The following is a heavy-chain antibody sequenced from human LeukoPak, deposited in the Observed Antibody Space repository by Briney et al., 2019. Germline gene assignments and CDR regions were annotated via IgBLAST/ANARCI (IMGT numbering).Heavy chain of an antibody. J-gene: IGHJ4*02. V-gene: IGHV4-59*08. Sequence: PSETLSLTCTVSGGSISSYYWSWIRQPPGMRLEYIGFISYNGNTNYNPSLKSRVAISLDTSKNQFSLKLSSATAADTAVYYCARHRTIYYDSSGYWVWGQGTLVTVSS. CDR3: ARHRTIYYDSSGYWV. CDR1: GGSISSYY. D-gene: IGHD3-22*01. CDR2: ISYNGNT.